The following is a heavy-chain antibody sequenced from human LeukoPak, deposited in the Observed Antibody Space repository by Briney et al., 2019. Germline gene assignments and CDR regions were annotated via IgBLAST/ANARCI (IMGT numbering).Heavy chain of an antibody. CDR3: ATERYNSDWFDP. D-gene: IGHD1-1*01. CDR1: GYTFTSYD. CDR2: MNPNSGNT. V-gene: IGHV1-8*01. Sequence: ASVKVSCKASGYTFTSYDINWVRQATGQGLEWMGWMNPNSGNTGYAQKFQGRVTMTEDTSTDTAYMELSSLRSEDTAVYYCATERYNSDWFDPWGQGTLVTVSS. J-gene: IGHJ5*02.